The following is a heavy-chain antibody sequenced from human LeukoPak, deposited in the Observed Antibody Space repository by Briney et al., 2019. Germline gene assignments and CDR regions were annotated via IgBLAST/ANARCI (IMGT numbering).Heavy chain of an antibody. D-gene: IGHD3-3*01. CDR1: GGSFSGYY. J-gene: IGHJ4*02. CDR3: ARQRGGSIFRRQYYFDY. V-gene: IGHV4-34*01. Sequence: PSETLSLTCAVYGGSFSGYYWSWIRQPPGKGLEWIGEINHSGSTNYNPSHKSRVTTSVDTSKNQFSLKLRSVTAADTAVYYCARQRGGSIFRRQYYFDYWGQGTLVTVSS. CDR2: INHSGST.